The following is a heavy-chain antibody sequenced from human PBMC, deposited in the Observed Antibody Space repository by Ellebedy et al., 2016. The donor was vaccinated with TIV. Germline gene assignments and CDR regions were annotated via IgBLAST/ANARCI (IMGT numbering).Heavy chain of an antibody. V-gene: IGHV3-48*02. D-gene: IGHD3-9*01. CDR3: ARQAYDILTGYHEELDY. Sequence: GGSLRLSXEASGSSLRRYAMNWVRQAPGKGLEWVAYISISSSNIHYAESVKGRFTISRDNAKNSLYLQMNSLRDEDTAVYYCARQAYDILTGYHEELDYWGQGTLVTVSS. CDR1: GSSLRRYA. J-gene: IGHJ4*02. CDR2: ISISSSNI.